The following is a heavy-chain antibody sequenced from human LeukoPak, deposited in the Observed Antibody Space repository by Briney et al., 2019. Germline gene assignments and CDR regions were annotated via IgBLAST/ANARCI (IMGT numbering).Heavy chain of an antibody. J-gene: IGHJ4*02. V-gene: IGHV1-2*02. CDR2: INPNSGGT. D-gene: IGHD5-12*01. CDR1: GYTFTGYY. Sequence: GASVKVSCKGSGYTFTGYYIHWVRQAPGQGLEWMGWINPNSGGTNYAQKFQGRVTMTRDTSVSTAYMDLSRLRSDDTAVYYCARARGYSGYDGGFDYWGQGTLVTVSS. CDR3: ARARGYSGYDGGFDY.